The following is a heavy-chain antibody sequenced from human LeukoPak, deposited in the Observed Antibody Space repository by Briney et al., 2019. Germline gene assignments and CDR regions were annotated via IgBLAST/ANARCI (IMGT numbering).Heavy chain of an antibody. J-gene: IGHJ4*02. CDR2: IYYSGST. D-gene: IGHD6-19*01. CDR1: GGSMSPYH. V-gene: IGHV4-59*08. CDR3: ARAVSGRFDY. Sequence: PSETLSLTCTVSGGSMSPYHWGWIRQPPGKGLERTGYIYYSGSTNYNPSLKSRVTISVDTSKNQFSLELSSVTAADTAIYYCARAVSGRFDYWGQGTLVTVSS.